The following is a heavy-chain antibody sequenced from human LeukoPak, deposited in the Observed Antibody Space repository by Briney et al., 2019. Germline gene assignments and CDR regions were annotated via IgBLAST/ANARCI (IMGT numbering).Heavy chain of an antibody. CDR2: INTDGSTT. J-gene: IGHJ4*02. Sequence: PGGSLRLSCAVSGFTFSSDWMYWVRQAPGKGLVWVSRINTDGSTTDYADSVKGRFTISRDNAKNTLYLQMNSLRAEDTAVYYCAKDPIYGSGSYSYYFDYWGQGTLVTVSS. CDR1: GFTFSSDW. V-gene: IGHV3-74*01. CDR3: AKDPIYGSGSYSYYFDY. D-gene: IGHD3-10*01.